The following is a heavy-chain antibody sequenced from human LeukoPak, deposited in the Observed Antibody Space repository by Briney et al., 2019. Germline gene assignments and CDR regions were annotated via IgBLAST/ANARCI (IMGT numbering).Heavy chain of an antibody. J-gene: IGHJ2*01. D-gene: IGHD3-22*01. V-gene: IGHV4-4*08. CDR3: ARRAYYDTSGYYPTSSYFDL. CDR2: IYPNGIT. Sequence: SETLSLTCTVSGGSIFSYYWNWIRQPPGKGLEWIGYIYPNGITSYNPSLRSRGTISIATSKNQFSLRLRSVAAADTAIYYCARRAYYDTSGYYPTSSYFDLWGRGTLVTVSS. CDR1: GGSIFSYY.